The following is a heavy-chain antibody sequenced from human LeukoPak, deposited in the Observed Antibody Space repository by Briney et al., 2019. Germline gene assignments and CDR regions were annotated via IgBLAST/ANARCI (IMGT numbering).Heavy chain of an antibody. CDR2: ISGSGGST. CDR1: GFTFSSYA. J-gene: IGHJ4*02. V-gene: IGHV3-23*01. CDR3: ARRAGAYSHPYDY. Sequence: PGGSLRLSCAVSGFTFSSYAMNWVRQAPGKGLEWVSAISGSGGSTYYADSVKGRFTISRDNSKNTLYLQMNSLRAEDTAVYYCARRAGAYSHPYDYWGQGTLVTVSS. D-gene: IGHD4/OR15-4a*01.